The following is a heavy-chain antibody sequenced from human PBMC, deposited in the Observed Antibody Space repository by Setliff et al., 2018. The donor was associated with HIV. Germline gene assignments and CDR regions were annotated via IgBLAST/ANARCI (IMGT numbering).Heavy chain of an antibody. CDR3: ARATYTTLFGVLMGGGLQY. D-gene: IGHD3-3*01. Sequence: SETLSLTCAACGESFSGHHYSWIRQPPGKGLEWIGSVSNGGDTNYNPSLKSRVSLSLDTSKTQFSLKLTSVTAADTAVYYCARATYTTLFGVLMGGGLQYWGPGTLVTVSS. CDR1: GESFSGHH. J-gene: IGHJ4*02. V-gene: IGHV4-59*11. CDR2: VSNGGDT.